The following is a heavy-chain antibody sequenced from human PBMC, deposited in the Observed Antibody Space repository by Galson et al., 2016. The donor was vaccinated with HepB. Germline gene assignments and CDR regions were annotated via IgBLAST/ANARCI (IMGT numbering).Heavy chain of an antibody. V-gene: IGHV3-11*06. Sequence: CAASGFTFSDYYMNWVRQAPGKGLEWLAYISGDSGDTNYAESVKGRFTVSRDNAENSLYMQMNSLRTEDTAFYYRARDFRGVRGYGYWGPGTLVTVSS. CDR1: GFTFSDYY. J-gene: IGHJ4*02. D-gene: IGHD5-12*01. CDR2: ISGDSGDT. CDR3: ARDFRGVRGYGY.